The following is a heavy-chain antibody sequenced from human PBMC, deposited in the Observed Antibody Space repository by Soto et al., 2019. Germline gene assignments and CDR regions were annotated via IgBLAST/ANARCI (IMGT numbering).Heavy chain of an antibody. D-gene: IGHD1-26*01. CDR1: GFTFTSYA. CDR3: ARDLAKGGGSAGFDY. V-gene: IGHV1-2*02. Sequence: ASVKVSCKSSGFTFTSYAIHWLRQAPGQGFEWMGWINPKSGGTKYPQKFQGRVTMTRDTSLSTVYMTLTRLTSDDTAVYYCARDLAKGGGSAGFDYWGQGTLVTVSS. CDR2: INPKSGGT. J-gene: IGHJ4*02.